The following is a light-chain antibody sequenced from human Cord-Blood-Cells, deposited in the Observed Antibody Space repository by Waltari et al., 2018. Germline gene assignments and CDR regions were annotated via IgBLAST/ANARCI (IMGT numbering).Light chain of an antibody. Sequence: SYELTQPPSVSVSPGQTASITCSGDKLGDKYACWYQQKPGQSTVLVIYQDSKRPSGIPERFSGSNSGNTATLTISGTQAMDEADYYGQAWDSSNVVFGGGTKLTVL. CDR2: QDS. CDR3: QAWDSSNVV. J-gene: IGLJ2*01. V-gene: IGLV3-1*01. CDR1: KLGDKY.